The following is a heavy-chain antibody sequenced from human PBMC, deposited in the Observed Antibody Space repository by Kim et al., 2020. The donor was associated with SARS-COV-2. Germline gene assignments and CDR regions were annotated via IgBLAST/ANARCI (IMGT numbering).Heavy chain of an antibody. Sequence: ASVKVSCKVSGYTLTELSMHWVRQAPGKGLEWMGGFDPEDGETIYAQKFQGRVTMTEDTSTDTAYMELSSLRSEDTAVYYCATGKYAFYDFWSGSFDYWGQGTLVTVSS. J-gene: IGHJ4*02. CDR2: FDPEDGET. CDR3: ATGKYAFYDFWSGSFDY. CDR1: GYTLTELS. D-gene: IGHD3-3*01. V-gene: IGHV1-24*01.